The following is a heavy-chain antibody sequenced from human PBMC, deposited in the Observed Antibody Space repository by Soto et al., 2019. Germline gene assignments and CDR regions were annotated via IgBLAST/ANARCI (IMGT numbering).Heavy chain of an antibody. CDR2: IFYSGST. CDR1: GGSLSSSSW. Sequence: PSETLSLTCAVSGGSLSSSSWWSWVRQPPGKTLEWLGEIFYSGSTKYNPSLNSRVTISADQSKNDFSLRLSSVTAADTAVYYCVHHGGVPYYHDFWGQGRLVTVPS. J-gene: IGHJ4*02. CDR3: VHHGGVPYYHDF. D-gene: IGHD2-8*01. V-gene: IGHV4-4*02.